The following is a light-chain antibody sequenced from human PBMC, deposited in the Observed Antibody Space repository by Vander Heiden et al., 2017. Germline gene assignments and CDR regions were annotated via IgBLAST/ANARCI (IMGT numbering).Light chain of an antibody. CDR3: QQRSNWPPWIT. J-gene: IGKJ5*01. Sequence: EIVLTQSPATLSLSPGERATLSCRASQSVSSYLAWYQQKPGQAPRLLIYDASNRATVIPARFSGSGSGTDFTLTISSLEPEDFAIYYCQQRSNWPPWITFGQGTRLEIK. CDR2: DAS. V-gene: IGKV3-11*01. CDR1: QSVSSY.